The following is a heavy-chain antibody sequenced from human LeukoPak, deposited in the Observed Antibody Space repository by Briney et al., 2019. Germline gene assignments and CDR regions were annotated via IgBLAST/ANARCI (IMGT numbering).Heavy chain of an antibody. J-gene: IGHJ4*02. Sequence: TSETLSLTCTVSGGSMSPYHWGWIRQPPGKGLEWTGYIYYSGSTDYNPSLKSRVTISVDTSKNQFSLKLSSVTAADTAVYYCARVELELRSVDYWGQGTLVTVSS. CDR2: IYYSGST. CDR3: ARVELELRSVDY. V-gene: IGHV4-59*12. D-gene: IGHD1-7*01. CDR1: GGSMSPYH.